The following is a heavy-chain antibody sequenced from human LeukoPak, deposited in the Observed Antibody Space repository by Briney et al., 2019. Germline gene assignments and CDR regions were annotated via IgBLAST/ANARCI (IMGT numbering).Heavy chain of an antibody. CDR3: ARETTLYYGMDV. CDR1: GYTFTSYY. V-gene: IGHV1-2*02. D-gene: IGHD1-7*01. Sequence: ASVKVSCKASGYTFTSYYMHWVRQAPGQGLEWMGWINPNSGGTNYAQKFQGRVTMTRDTSISTAYMELSRLRSDDTAVYYCARETTLYYGMDVWGQGTTVTVSS. CDR2: INPNSGGT. J-gene: IGHJ6*02.